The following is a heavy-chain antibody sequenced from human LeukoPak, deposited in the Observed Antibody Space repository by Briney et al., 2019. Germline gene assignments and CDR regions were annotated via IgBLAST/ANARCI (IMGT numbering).Heavy chain of an antibody. CDR3: ARWSCDH. CDR1: GFTFSSYG. V-gene: IGHV3-33*01. CDR2: IWYDGSEK. Sequence: GTSLRLSCAASGFTFSSYGMHWVRQAPGKGLEWVAVIWYDGSEKYYADSMKGRFTISRDNSKNTLFLQMSSLTAEDTAVYYCARWSCDHWGQGTLVTVSS. J-gene: IGHJ5*02.